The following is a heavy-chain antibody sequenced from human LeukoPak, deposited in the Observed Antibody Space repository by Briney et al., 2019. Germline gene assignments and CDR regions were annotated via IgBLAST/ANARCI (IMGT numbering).Heavy chain of an antibody. CDR2: MYTSGST. CDR1: GGSISSYY. J-gene: IGHJ4*02. V-gene: IGHV4-4*07. D-gene: IGHD5-24*01. Sequence: PSETLSLTCTVSGGSISSYYWSWIRQPAGKGLEWIGRMYTSGSTNYNPSLKSRVTMSVDTSKNQFSLKLTSVTAADTAVYYCARGARAGYNLEPFDYWGQGTLVTVSS. CDR3: ARGARAGYNLEPFDY.